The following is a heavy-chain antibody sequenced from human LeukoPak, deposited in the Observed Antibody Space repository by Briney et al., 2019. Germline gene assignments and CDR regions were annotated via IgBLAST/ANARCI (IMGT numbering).Heavy chain of an antibody. CDR3: ARGATGYYYYYGMDV. Sequence: GGSLRLSCAASGFTFSSYDMHWVRHATGKGLEWVSAIGTAGDTYYPGSVKGRFTISRENAKNSLYLQMNSLRAGDTAVYYCARGATGYYYYYGMDVWGQGTTVTVSS. D-gene: IGHD1-26*01. V-gene: IGHV3-13*01. J-gene: IGHJ6*02. CDR2: IGTAGDT. CDR1: GFTFSSYD.